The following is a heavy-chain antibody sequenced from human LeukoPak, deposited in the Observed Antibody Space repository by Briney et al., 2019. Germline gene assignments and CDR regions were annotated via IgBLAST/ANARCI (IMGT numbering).Heavy chain of an antibody. D-gene: IGHD1-26*01. J-gene: IGHJ2*01. V-gene: IGHV4-59*01. CDR1: GGPISSYY. CDR2: IYYSGST. Sequence: SETLSLTCTVSGGPISSYYWSWVRQPPGKGLEWIGYIYYSGSTNYNPSLKSRVTISVDTSKNQFSLKLSSVTAADTAVYYCARDRVGATTGYFDLWGRGTLVTVSS. CDR3: ARDRVGATTGYFDL.